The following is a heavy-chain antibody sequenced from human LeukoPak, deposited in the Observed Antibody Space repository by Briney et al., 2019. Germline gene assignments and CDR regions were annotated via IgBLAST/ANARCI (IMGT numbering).Heavy chain of an antibody. CDR1: GGAISSGGYY. J-gene: IGHJ4*02. CDR3: ARYFSDGSAYYADY. V-gene: IGHV4-31*03. D-gene: IGHD3-22*01. Sequence: SETLSLTCTVSGGAISSGGYYWSWIRQHPEKGLEWIGYIYYSGTTYYNPSLKSRVTTSVDTPKNQFSLRLSSVTAADTAVYYCARYFSDGSAYYADYWGQGTLVTVSS. CDR2: IYYSGTT.